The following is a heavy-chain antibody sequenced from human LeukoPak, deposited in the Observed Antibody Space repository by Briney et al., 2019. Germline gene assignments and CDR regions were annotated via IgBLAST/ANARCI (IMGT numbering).Heavy chain of an antibody. V-gene: IGHV3-48*03. Sequence: PGGSLRLSCVASGFTFSSYEMNWVRQAPGKGLEWVSYISSSGSSIYYADSVKGRFTISRDNAKNSMYLEMNSLTDEDTAVYYCARDGDYAVAYWGQGTLVTVSS. J-gene: IGHJ4*02. D-gene: IGHD4-17*01. CDR1: GFTFSSYE. CDR2: ISSSGSSI. CDR3: ARDGDYAVAY.